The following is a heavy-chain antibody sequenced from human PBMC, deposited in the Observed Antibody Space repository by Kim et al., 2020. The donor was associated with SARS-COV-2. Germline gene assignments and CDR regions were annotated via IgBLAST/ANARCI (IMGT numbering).Heavy chain of an antibody. CDR1: GGSISSGGYY. D-gene: IGHD3-9*01. V-gene: IGHV4-31*03. Sequence: SETLSLTCTVSGGSISSGGYYWSWIRQHPGKGLEWIGYIYYSGSTYYNPSLKSRVTISVDTSKNQFSLKLSSVTAADTAVYYCARDSWLGYDLLTGYSRAEDYYYGMDVWGQGTTVTVSS. CDR3: ARDSWLGYDLLTGYSRAEDYYYGMDV. CDR2: IYYSGST. J-gene: IGHJ6*02.